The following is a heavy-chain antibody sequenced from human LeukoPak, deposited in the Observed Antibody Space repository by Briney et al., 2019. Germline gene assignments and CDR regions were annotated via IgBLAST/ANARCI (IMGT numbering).Heavy chain of an antibody. CDR1: GFTFSSYG. V-gene: IGHV3-33*06. Sequence: PGGSLRLSCAASGFTFSSYGMHWVRQAPGTGLEWVAVIWYDGSNKYYADSVKGRFTISRDNSKNTLYLQMNSLRAADTAVYYCAKPNTGYCSGGSCKRAYYFDYWGQGTLVTVSS. J-gene: IGHJ4*02. CDR2: IWYDGSNK. CDR3: AKPNTGYCSGGSCKRAYYFDY. D-gene: IGHD2-15*01.